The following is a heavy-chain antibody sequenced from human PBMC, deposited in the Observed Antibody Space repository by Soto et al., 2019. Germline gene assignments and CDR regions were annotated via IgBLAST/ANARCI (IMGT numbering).Heavy chain of an antibody. CDR3: ARDQGVAAAGITWFDP. J-gene: IGHJ5*02. D-gene: IGHD6-13*01. V-gene: IGHV4-4*07. CDR2: IHSSGST. Sequence: PSETLSLTCTVSGASMNSYHWSWIRQPAGKGLEWIGQIHSSGSTNYNPSLKSRVTMSVDTSKNQFSLRLMSLTAADTAVYYCARDQGVAAAGITWFDPWGQGSLVTVSS. CDR1: GASMNSYH.